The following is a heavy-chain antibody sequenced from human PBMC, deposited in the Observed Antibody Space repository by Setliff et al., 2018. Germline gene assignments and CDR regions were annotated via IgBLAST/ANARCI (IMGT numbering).Heavy chain of an antibody. CDR3: ARYIPSAGCFDP. D-gene: IGHD2-21*01. V-gene: IGHV4-39*07. CDR2: IYHGGTS. J-gene: IGHJ5*02. Sequence: SETLSLTCTVSGGSISSSSYYWGWVRQPPGKGLEWIGTIYHGGTSYYNPSLKSRVTISVDTSKKQFSLMLTSVTAADTAVYYCARYIPSAGCFDPWGQGALVTVSS. CDR1: GGSISSSSYY.